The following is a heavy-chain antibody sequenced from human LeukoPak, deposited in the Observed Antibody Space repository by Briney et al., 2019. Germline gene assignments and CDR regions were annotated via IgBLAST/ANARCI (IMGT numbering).Heavy chain of an antibody. J-gene: IGHJ4*02. CDR3: ARREATAYYYDSSGYYVY. CDR1: GGSISPYY. V-gene: IGHV4-59*08. CDR2: IYYSGST. D-gene: IGHD3-22*01. Sequence: SETLSLTCTVSGGSISPYYWSWIRQPPGKGLEWIGYIYYSGSTNYNPSLKSRVTISVDTSKNQFSLKLSSVTAADTAVYYCARREATAYYYDSSGYYVYWGQGTLVTVSS.